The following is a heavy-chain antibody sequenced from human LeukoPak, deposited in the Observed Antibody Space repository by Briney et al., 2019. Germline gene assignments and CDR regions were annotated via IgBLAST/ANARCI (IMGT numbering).Heavy chain of an antibody. J-gene: IGHJ6*03. V-gene: IGHV3-7*01. CDR2: IKQDGSEK. CDR3: ARCTDNYYYYYMDV. Sequence: GGSLRLSCAASGFTVSSNYMSWVRQAPGKGLEWVANIKQDGSEKYYVDSVKGRFTISRDNAKNSLYLQMNSLRAEDTAVYYCARCTDNYYYYYMDVWGKGTTVTVSS. CDR1: GFTVSSNY. D-gene: IGHD1-1*01.